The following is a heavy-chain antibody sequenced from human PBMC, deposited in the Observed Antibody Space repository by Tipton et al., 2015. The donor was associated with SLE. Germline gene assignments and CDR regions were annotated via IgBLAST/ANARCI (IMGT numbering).Heavy chain of an antibody. CDR1: GFMFDDFA. CDR3: AKDKTRTGLPLSDYMDV. J-gene: IGHJ6*03. Sequence: SLRLSCAASGFMFDDFAMHWVRQAPGKGLEWVSGISWNSGTIAYADSVQGRFTIARDDAENSLYLQMNSLRTEDTALYYCAKDKTRTGLPLSDYMDVWGKGTTVTVSS. V-gene: IGHV3-9*01. D-gene: IGHD3/OR15-3a*01. CDR2: ISWNSGTI.